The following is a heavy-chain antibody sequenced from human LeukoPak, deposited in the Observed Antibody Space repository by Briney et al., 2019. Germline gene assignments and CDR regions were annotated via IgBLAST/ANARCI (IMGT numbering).Heavy chain of an antibody. CDR3: ARGTSGWSPAPFDY. CDR1: GLTVSSNY. CDR2: IYSGGST. V-gene: IGHV3-53*01. D-gene: IGHD6-19*01. J-gene: IGHJ4*02. Sequence: GGSLRLSCAASGLTVSSNYMSWVRPAPGKGLEWVSVIYSGGSTYYADSVKGRFTISRDNSKNTLYLQMNSLRAEDTAVYYCARGTSGWSPAPFDYWGQGTLVTVSS.